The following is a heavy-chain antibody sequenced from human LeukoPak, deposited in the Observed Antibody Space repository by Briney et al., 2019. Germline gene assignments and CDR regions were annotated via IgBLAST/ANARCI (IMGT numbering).Heavy chain of an antibody. V-gene: IGHV1-69*13. CDR1: GGTFSIYA. D-gene: IGHD6-19*01. CDR3: ARDSPPSIAVALSGFDL. Sequence: GASVKVSCKASGGTFSIYAISWVRQAPGQGLEWMGGIILIFGTANYAQKFQGRVTITADESTSTAYMELSSLRSEDTAVYYCARDSPPSIAVALSGFDLWGRGTLVTVSS. CDR2: IILIFGTA. J-gene: IGHJ2*01.